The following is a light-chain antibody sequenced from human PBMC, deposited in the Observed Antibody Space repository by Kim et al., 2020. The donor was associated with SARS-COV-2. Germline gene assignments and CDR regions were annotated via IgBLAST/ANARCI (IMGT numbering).Light chain of an antibody. CDR2: YDS. CDR3: QVWDSYSDHVV. J-gene: IGLJ2*01. V-gene: IGLV3-21*02. CDR1: NIGRRS. Sequence: APGEHATTTCVGSNIGRRSVHWYLQKAGPAPVLVVFYDSDRPSAIPALFSGSNSGDTATLTISRAEVGDEGDYYCQVWDSYSDHVVFGGGTQLTVL.